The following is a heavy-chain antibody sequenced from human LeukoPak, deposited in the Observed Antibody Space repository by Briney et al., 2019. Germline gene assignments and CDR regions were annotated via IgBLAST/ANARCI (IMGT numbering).Heavy chain of an antibody. CDR1: EFTVSTNY. Sequence: PGGSLRLSCAASEFTVSTNYMTWVRQYPGKGMEWVSVINSGGSTYYADSVKGRFTISRDNSKNTLYLEMSSLRAEDTAVYYCARRYFGMDVWGQGTTVTVSS. J-gene: IGHJ6*02. CDR2: INSGGST. CDR3: ARRYFGMDV. V-gene: IGHV3-66*04.